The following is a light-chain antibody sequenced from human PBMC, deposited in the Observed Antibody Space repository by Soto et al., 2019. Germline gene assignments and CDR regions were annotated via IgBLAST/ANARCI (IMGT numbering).Light chain of an antibody. CDR3: GSYTSAHTLEGIV. CDR2: DVS. CDR1: SDDVGVHNY. V-gene: IGLV2-14*03. Sequence: QSVLTQPASVSGSPGQSITISCTGISDDVGVHNYVSWYQQHPGKAPKLMIFDVSDRPSGVSYRFSGSKSGNTASLTISGLQAEDEADYFCGSYTSAHTLEGIVFGGGTKVTVL. J-gene: IGLJ2*01.